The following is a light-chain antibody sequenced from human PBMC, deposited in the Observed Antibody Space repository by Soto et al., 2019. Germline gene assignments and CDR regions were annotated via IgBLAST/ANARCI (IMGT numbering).Light chain of an antibody. Sequence: EIVMTQSPATLSVSPGERATLSCRASQSVSSNLAWYQQKPGQAPRLLIYGASTRATGIPARFSGSGSGTEFTITIRSLQSEDFAVYYCQQYNNWPSITFGQGTRLEIK. CDR1: QSVSSN. CDR2: GAS. J-gene: IGKJ5*01. CDR3: QQYNNWPSIT. V-gene: IGKV3D-15*01.